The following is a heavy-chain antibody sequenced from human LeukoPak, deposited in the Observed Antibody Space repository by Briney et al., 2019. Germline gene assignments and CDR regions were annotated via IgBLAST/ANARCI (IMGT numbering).Heavy chain of an antibody. CDR3: ASYDFWSGWSDY. D-gene: IGHD3-3*01. CDR1: GGSISSYY. CDR2: IYYRGST. Sequence: TSGTLSLTCTVSGGSISSYYWSWVRQPPGKGLEWGGYIYYRGSTNYNPSLKSRVTISVDTSKNQFSLKLSSVTAADTAVYYCASYDFWSGWSDYWGQGTLVTVSS. V-gene: IGHV4-59*01. J-gene: IGHJ4*02.